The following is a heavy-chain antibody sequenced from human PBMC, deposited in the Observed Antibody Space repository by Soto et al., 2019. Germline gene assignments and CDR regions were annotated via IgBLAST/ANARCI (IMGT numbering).Heavy chain of an antibody. CDR2: IYSSGST. J-gene: IGHJ4*02. CDR1: GGSINSGGYY. CDR3: AREPSI. Sequence: QVQLQESGPGLVKPSQTLSLTCTVSGGSINSGGYYWSWIRQHPGKGLEWIGYIYSSGSTYYNPSLTSRVTISVHTSKHPSSLKLSSVTAADTAVYYCAREPSIWGPGTLVTVSS. V-gene: IGHV4-31*03.